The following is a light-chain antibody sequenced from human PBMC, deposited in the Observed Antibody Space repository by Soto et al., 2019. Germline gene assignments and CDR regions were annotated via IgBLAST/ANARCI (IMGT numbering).Light chain of an antibody. CDR1: QSIRNY. CDR2: DAS. V-gene: IGKV3-11*01. CDR3: QQRNDWVT. Sequence: EVVLTQSPATLSLSPGERATISCRASQSIRNYLAWYQQKPGQAPKLLIYDASNRATGIPARFSGSGSGTDFLLTSSILEPEDSSVYYCQQRNDWVTFGGGTKVEIK. J-gene: IGKJ4*01.